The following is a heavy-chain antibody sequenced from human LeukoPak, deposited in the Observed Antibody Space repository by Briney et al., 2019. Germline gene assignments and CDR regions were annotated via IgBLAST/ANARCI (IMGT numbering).Heavy chain of an antibody. V-gene: IGHV4-34*01. CDR2: INHRGST. J-gene: IGHJ4*02. CDR1: GGSFSGYH. Sequence: SETLSLTCAVYGGSFSGYHWSWIRQPPGKGLEWIGEINHRGSTNYNPSLKSRVTMSVDTSKNQFSLKLSSVTAADTAVYYCARDRGPMSYYFDYWGQGTLVTVSS. CDR3: ARDRGPMSYYFDY. D-gene: IGHD3-10*01.